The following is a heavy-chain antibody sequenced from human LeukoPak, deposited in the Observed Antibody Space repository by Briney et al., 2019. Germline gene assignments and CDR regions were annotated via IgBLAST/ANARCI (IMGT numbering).Heavy chain of an antibody. CDR1: GFTFSSYA. D-gene: IGHD2-8*01. V-gene: IGHV3-30-3*01. CDR3: ARGFRYCTNGVCLYNWFDP. CDR2: ISYDGSNK. J-gene: IGHJ5*02. Sequence: PGGSLRPSCAASGFTFSSYAMHWVRQAPGKGLEWVAVISYDGSNKYYADSVKGRFTISRDNSKNTLYLQMNSLRAEDTAVYYCARGFRYCTNGVCLYNWFDPWGQGTLVTVSS.